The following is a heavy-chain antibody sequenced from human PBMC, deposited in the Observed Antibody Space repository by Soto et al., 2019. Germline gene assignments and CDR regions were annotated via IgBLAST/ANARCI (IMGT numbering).Heavy chain of an antibody. CDR2: IYHSGST. V-gene: IGHV4-4*02. CDR1: VGSISSSNW. J-gene: IGHJ4*02. D-gene: IGHD3-9*01. Sequence: SETLSLTCAVSVGSISSSNWWSWVRQPPGKGLEWIGEIYHSGSTNYNPSLKSRVTISVDKSKNQFSLKLSSVTAADTAVYYCASRKGLTGYYTLDYWGQGTLVTVSS. CDR3: ASRKGLTGYYTLDY.